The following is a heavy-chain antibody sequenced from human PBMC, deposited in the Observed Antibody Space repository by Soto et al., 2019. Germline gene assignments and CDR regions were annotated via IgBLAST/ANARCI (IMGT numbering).Heavy chain of an antibody. CDR3: AGSPRVAVTQDYFQH. V-gene: IGHV1-18*04. Sequence: ASVKVSCKASGYTFTSYGISWVRQAPGQGLEWMGWISAYNGNTNYAQKLQGRVTMTTDTSTSTAYMELRSLRSDDTAVYYCAGSPRVAVTQDYFQHWGQCTLVTVSS. D-gene: IGHD2-15*01. J-gene: IGHJ1*01. CDR1: GYTFTSYG. CDR2: ISAYNGNT.